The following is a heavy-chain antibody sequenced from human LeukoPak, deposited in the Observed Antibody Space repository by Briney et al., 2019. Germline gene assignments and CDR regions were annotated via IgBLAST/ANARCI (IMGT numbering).Heavy chain of an antibody. CDR2: MFHSGST. CDR1: GGSISTSSYH. V-gene: IGHV4-39*07. J-gene: IGHJ4*02. CDR3: VRHCVGTSCYFSADY. D-gene: IGHD2-15*01. Sequence: SETLSLTCTVSGGSISTSSYHWGWIRQPPGKGLEWIGSMFHSGSTYYNSSLKSRVTMSVDTSNNQLSLRLYSVTAADTAVYYCVRHCVGTSCYFSADYWGQGTLVTVSS.